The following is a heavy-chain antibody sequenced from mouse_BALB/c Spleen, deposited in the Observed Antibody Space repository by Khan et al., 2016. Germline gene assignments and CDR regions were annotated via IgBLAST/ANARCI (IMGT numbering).Heavy chain of an antibody. Sequence: QIQLVQSGPELKKPGETVKISCKASGYTLTNYGMNWVKQAPGKGLKWMGWINTYTGEPTYADDFKGRFAFSLETSASTAYLQINNLKNEDTATYFCARGGYGNHGAMDYWGQGTSVTVSS. J-gene: IGHJ4*01. CDR1: GYTLTNYG. D-gene: IGHD2-10*02. V-gene: IGHV9-3-1*01. CDR2: INTYTGEP. CDR3: ARGGYGNHGAMDY.